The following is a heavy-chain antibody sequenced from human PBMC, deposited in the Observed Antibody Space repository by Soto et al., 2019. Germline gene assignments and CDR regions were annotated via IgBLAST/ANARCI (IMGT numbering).Heavy chain of an antibody. CDR1: GYTFASYA. V-gene: IGHV1-18*01. CDR2: ISAYNGNT. D-gene: IGHD2-2*01. Sequence: ASVKVSWKASGYTFASYAISWMRQAPGQGLEWMGWISAYNGNTNYAQKLQGRVTMTTDTSTSTAYMELRSLRSDDTAVYYCASDPPPPAYWGQGTLVTVSS. CDR3: ASDPPPPAY. J-gene: IGHJ4*02.